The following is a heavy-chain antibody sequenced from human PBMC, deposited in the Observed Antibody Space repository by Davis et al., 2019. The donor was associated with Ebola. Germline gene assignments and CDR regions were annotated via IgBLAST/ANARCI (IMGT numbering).Heavy chain of an antibody. CDR2: IYTGEST. J-gene: IGHJ6*02. V-gene: IGHV3-53*01. Sequence: GESLKISCAASGFTVSSNYMTWVRQAPGKGLEWVSIIYTGESTHHAVSVRGRFTISRDNSRNTVFLQMNSLKADDTAVYFCARVKQWLVEEWENNYYHYGLDVWGQGTPVTVSS. D-gene: IGHD3-22*01. CDR3: ARVKQWLVEEWENNYYHYGLDV. CDR1: GFTVSSNY.